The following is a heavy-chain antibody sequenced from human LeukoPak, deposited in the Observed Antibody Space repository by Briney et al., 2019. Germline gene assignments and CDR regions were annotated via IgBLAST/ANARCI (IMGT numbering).Heavy chain of an antibody. CDR3: ARGKYTGDSYFAY. CDR1: GFKFDDYG. CDR2: IKQDGSEK. Sequence: PGGSLRLSCTASGFKFDDYGMTWVRQAPGKGLEWVANIKQDGSEKYYVDSVKDRFTISRDNAKNSLYLQMNSLRAEDTAVYYCARGKYTGDSYFAYWGQGIVVTVSS. D-gene: IGHD1-1*01. J-gene: IGHJ4*02. V-gene: IGHV3-7*01.